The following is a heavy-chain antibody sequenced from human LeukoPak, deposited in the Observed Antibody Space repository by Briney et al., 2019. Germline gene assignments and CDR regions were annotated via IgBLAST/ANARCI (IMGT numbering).Heavy chain of an antibody. Sequence: SETLSLTCTVSGGSISSGGYYWSRIRQHPGKGLEWIGYIYYSGSTYYNPSLKSRVTISVDTSKNQFSLKLSSVTAADTAVYYCARVKVVPAAGIPMDVWGQGTTVTVSS. D-gene: IGHD2-2*01. V-gene: IGHV4-31*03. J-gene: IGHJ6*02. CDR1: GGSISSGGYY. CDR3: ARVKVVPAAGIPMDV. CDR2: IYYSGST.